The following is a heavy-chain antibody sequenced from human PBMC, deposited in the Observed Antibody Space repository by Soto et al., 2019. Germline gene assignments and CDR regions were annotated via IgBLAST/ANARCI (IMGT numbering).Heavy chain of an antibody. D-gene: IGHD3-10*02. CDR2: ISSSGDYI. Sequence: GGSLRLSCAASGFIFSSYNMNWVRQAPGEGLEWISSISSSGDYIFYADSAKGRFTISRDNAKNSLYLQLNSLRAEDTAVYYFVWEGYYYVSPLHPLWFDSCGQGTLVTVSS. V-gene: IGHV3-21*01. CDR1: GFIFSSYN. CDR3: VWEGYYYVSPLHPLWFDS. J-gene: IGHJ5*01.